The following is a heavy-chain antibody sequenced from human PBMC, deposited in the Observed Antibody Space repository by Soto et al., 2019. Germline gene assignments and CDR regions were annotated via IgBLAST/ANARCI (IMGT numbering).Heavy chain of an antibody. D-gene: IGHD3-16*02. Sequence: QVQLQESGPGLVKPSETLSLTCTVSGGSISSYYWSWIRQPPGKGLEWIGYIYYSGSTNYNPSLKSRVTISVDTSKNHFSLKLSSVIAADTAVYYCARHYRTASTPVGAFDIWGQGTMVTVSS. CDR2: IYYSGST. J-gene: IGHJ3*02. V-gene: IGHV4-59*08. CDR3: ARHYRTASTPVGAFDI. CDR1: GGSISSYY.